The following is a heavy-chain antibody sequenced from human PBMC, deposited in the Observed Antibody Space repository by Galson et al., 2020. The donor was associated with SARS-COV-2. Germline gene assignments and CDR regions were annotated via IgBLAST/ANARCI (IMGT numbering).Heavy chain of an antibody. CDR2: ISGDGGAT. CDR1: GFTFSTYA. CDR3: VKANIFTTFWDSWFDP. V-gene: IGHV3-64D*08. D-gene: IGHD3-3*01. J-gene: IGHJ5*02. Sequence: SAPGFTFSTYAYFWVRQAPGKGLEYVLAISGDGGATYYGGSVRGRFTIYRDNSKNTGYLHMTSLTPEDTATYYCVKANIFTTFWDSWFDPWGQGTQVTVSS.